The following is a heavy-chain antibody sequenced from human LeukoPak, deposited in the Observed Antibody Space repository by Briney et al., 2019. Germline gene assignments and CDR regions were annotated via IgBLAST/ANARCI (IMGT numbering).Heavy chain of an antibody. Sequence: PGRSLRLSCAASGFNFDEYAMHWVRQVPGKGLEWVLGITWNNNIRGYADSVKGRFTISRDNAKNSLYLQMNSLRPEDTAVYYCARTTTQYYYYYYGMDVWGQGTTVTVSS. D-gene: IGHD1-1*01. J-gene: IGHJ6*02. V-gene: IGHV3-9*01. CDR3: ARTTTQYYYYYYGMDV. CDR2: ITWNNNIR. CDR1: GFNFDEYA.